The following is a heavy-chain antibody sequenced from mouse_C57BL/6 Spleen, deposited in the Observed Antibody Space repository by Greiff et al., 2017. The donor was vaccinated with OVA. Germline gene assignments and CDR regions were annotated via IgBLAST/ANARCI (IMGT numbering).Heavy chain of an antibody. CDR3: ARDYYYGSSLYFDY. CDR2: IDPSDSET. D-gene: IGHD1-1*01. J-gene: IGHJ2*01. V-gene: IGHV1-52*01. Sequence: QVQLQQPGAELVRPGSSVKLSCKASGYTFTSYWMHWVKQRPIQGLEWIGNIDPSDSETHYNQKFKDKATLTVDQSSSTAYMQLSSLTSEDSAVYYCARDYYYGSSLYFDYWGQGTTLTVSS. CDR1: GYTFTSYW.